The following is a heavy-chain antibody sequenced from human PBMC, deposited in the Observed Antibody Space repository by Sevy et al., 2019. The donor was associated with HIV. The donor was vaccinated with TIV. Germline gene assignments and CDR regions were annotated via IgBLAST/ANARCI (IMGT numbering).Heavy chain of an antibody. CDR2: IYSDGRT. V-gene: IGHV3-53*01. CDR1: GFSVSSNY. Sequence: GGSLRLSCVVSGFSVSSNYMSWVRQAPGKGLEWVSNIYSDGRTYYADSVRGRFTISRETSKNTVYLEMKSLRAEATAVYYCTREDIVLGEDNYYGMDVWGHGTTVTVSS. D-gene: IGHD2-15*01. CDR3: TREDIVLGEDNYYGMDV. J-gene: IGHJ6*02.